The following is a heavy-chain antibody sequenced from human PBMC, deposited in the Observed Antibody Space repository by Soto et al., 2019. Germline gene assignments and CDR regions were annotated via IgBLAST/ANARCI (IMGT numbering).Heavy chain of an antibody. CDR1: GDSITSGGYY. V-gene: IGHV4-31*03. CDR3: ARGGVHFDL. D-gene: IGHD2-8*01. J-gene: IGHJ2*01. Sequence: QVHLQESGPGLVKPSQTLSLTCTVSGDSITSGGYYWGWIRQHPGKGLEWIGYIYHSGSAYYNPSLKSRVSISVDTSKNQFSLKLSSVIAADTAVYYCARGGVHFDLWGRGTLVTVSS. CDR2: IYHSGSA.